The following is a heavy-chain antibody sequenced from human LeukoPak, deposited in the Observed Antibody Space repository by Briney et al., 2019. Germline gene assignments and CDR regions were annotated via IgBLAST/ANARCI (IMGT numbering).Heavy chain of an antibody. V-gene: IGHV3-30-3*01. D-gene: IGHD3-9*01. J-gene: IGHJ3*02. CDR3: ARDSDDILTGYGAFDI. CDR2: ISYDGSNK. CDR1: GFTFSSYA. Sequence: GGSLRLSCAASGFTFSSYAMHWVRQAPGKGLEWVAVISYDGSNKYYADSVKGRFTISRDNSKNTLYLQMNSLRAEDTALYYCARDSDDILTGYGAFDIWGQGTMVTVSS.